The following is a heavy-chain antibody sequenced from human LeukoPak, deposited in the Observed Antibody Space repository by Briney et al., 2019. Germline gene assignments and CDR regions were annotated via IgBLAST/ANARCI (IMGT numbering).Heavy chain of an antibody. J-gene: IGHJ6*04. D-gene: IGHD3/OR15-3a*01. Sequence: GRSLRLSCAASGFTFSSYAMHWVRQAPGKGLEWVAVISYEGSNKYYADSVKGRFTISRDNSKNTLYLQMNSLRAEDTAVYYCARPLGRDYYYGMDVWGKGTTVTVSS. V-gene: IGHV3-30*04. CDR1: GFTFSSYA. CDR3: ARPLGRDYYYGMDV. CDR2: ISYEGSNK.